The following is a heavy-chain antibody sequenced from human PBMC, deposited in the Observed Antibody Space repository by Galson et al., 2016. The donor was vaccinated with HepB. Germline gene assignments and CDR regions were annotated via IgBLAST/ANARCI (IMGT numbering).Heavy chain of an antibody. Sequence: SETLSLTCSVSGVSISSTRYYWGWIRQTPGKGLEWLGSIFYSGKTYYNPSLKSRITISVKTSKQFSMKLRSVTAADTALYYCARISRFTSFGYRSAFDIWGQGTMVTVSS. CDR1: GVSISSTRYY. CDR3: ARISRFTSFGYRSAFDI. V-gene: IGHV4-39*07. D-gene: IGHD5-24*01. CDR2: IFYSGKT. J-gene: IGHJ3*02.